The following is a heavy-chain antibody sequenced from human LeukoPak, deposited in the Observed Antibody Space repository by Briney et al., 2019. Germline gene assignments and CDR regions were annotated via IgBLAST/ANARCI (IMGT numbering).Heavy chain of an antibody. CDR3: ARSCSSTSCSLDY. J-gene: IGHJ4*02. CDR2: IYYSGST. D-gene: IGHD2-2*01. V-gene: IGHV4-39*07. Sequence: PSETLSLTCTVSGGSISSSSYYWGWIRQPPGKGLEWIGSIYYSGSTYYNPSLKSRVTISVDTSKNQFSLKLSSVTAADTAVYCCARSCSSTSCSLDYWGQGTLVTVSS. CDR1: GGSISSSSYY.